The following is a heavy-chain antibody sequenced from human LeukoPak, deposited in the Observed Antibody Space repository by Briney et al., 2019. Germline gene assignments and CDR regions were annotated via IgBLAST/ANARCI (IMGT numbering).Heavy chain of an antibody. Sequence: GGSLRLSCEASGFAFRRYGMHWVRQTPGKGLEWVTFIPNDGSNEYYADSVKGRFTISRENSKNTLYLQMHSLRTEDTAIYYCARANVLEQLNDILTAYYFDYWGQGALVTVSS. V-gene: IGHV3-30*19. CDR2: IPNDGSNE. J-gene: IGHJ4*02. CDR1: GFAFRRYG. CDR3: ARANVLEQLNDILTAYYFDY. D-gene: IGHD3-9*01.